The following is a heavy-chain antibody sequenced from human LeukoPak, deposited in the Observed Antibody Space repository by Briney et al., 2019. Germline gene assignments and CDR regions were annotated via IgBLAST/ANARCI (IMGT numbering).Heavy chain of an antibody. CDR3: ARDHSSSWYRWVDP. Sequence: ETLSLTCAVYGGSFSGYYWSWIRQPPGKGLEWVANIKQDGSEEYYVDSVKGRFTISRDNAKNSLYLQMNSLRAEDTAVYYCARDHSSSWYRWVDPWGQGTLVTVSS. CDR2: IKQDGSEE. V-gene: IGHV3-7*01. CDR1: GGSFSGYY. J-gene: IGHJ5*02. D-gene: IGHD6-13*01.